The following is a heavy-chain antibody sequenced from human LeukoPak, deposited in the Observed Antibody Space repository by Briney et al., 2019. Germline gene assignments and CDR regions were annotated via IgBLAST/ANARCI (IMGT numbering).Heavy chain of an antibody. J-gene: IGHJ4*02. V-gene: IGHV3-23*01. CDR3: AKGLYSGSYDGFDS. D-gene: IGHD1-26*01. Sequence: PSETLSLTCAVYGGSFSGYYWSWLRQPPGKGLEWVSVISGSGGSTYYADSVKGRFTISRDNSKNTLYLQMNSLRAEDTAVYYCAKGLYSGSYDGFDSWGQGALVTVSS. CDR2: ISGSGGST. CDR1: GGSFSGYY.